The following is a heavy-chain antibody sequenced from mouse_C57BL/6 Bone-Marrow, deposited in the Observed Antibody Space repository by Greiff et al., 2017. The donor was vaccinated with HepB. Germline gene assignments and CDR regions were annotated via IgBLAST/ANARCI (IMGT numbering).Heavy chain of an antibody. J-gene: IGHJ3*01. D-gene: IGHD2-2*01. CDR2: IYPGDGDT. CDR3: ARCGYDDAWFAY. V-gene: IGHV1-80*01. Sequence: QVQLQQSGAELVKPGASVKISCKASGYAFSSYWMNWVKQRPGKGLEWIGQIYPGDGDTNYNGKFKGKATLTADKSSSTAYMQLSSLTSEDSAVYFCARCGYDDAWFAYWGQGTLVTVSA. CDR1: GYAFSSYW.